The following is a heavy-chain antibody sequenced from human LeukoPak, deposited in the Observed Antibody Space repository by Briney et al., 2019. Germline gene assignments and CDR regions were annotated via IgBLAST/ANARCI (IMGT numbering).Heavy chain of an antibody. CDR1: GYTFTAYY. Sequence: GASVKVSCKASGYTFTAYYIHWVRQAPGQGLEWMGWINPNSGGTNYAQKLQGRVTMTRDTSISTAYMELSRLRSDDTAVYFCARRCDTSSYYTYYFDYWGQGTLVTVSS. V-gene: IGHV1-2*02. J-gene: IGHJ4*02. D-gene: IGHD3-22*01. CDR2: INPNSGGT. CDR3: ARRCDTSSYYTYYFDY.